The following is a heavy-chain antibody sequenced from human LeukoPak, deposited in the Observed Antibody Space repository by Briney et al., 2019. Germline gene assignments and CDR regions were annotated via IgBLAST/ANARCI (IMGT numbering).Heavy chain of an antibody. Sequence: PSETLSLTCTISGGSISSYFWSWIRQPPGKGLEWIGYIYYTGSTNYNPSLKSRVTISVDTSKNQFSLKLSSVTAADTAVYYCARTNYDFWSGYYYYYYYMDVWGKGTTVTVSS. CDR3: ARTNYDFWSGYYYYYYYMDV. V-gene: IGHV4-59*01. J-gene: IGHJ6*03. D-gene: IGHD3-3*01. CDR2: IYYTGST. CDR1: GGSISSYF.